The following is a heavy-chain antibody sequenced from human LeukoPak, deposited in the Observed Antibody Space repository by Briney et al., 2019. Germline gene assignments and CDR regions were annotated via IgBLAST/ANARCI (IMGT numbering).Heavy chain of an antibody. Sequence: PGGSLRLSCVASGFSFSNYAMSWVRQAPGKGLEWVSGISGFGSSPYYADSVKGRFTISRDNSKNTLYLQMNSLRAEDTAVYYCADLGTTYYYGHSTYWGRGTLVTVSS. CDR2: ISGFGSSP. V-gene: IGHV3-23*01. D-gene: IGHD3-10*01. CDR1: GFSFSNYA. CDR3: ADLGTTYYYGHSTY. J-gene: IGHJ4*02.